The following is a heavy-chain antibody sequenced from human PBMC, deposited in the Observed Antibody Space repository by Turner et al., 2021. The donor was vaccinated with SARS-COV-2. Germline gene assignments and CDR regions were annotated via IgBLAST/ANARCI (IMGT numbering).Heavy chain of an antibody. CDR2: ISYDGSNK. CDR1: GLTFSSYG. D-gene: IGHD2-2*02. Sequence: QVQLEESGGGVVQPGRSLRLSYAASGLTFSSYGMHWVRQAPGKGLEWVAVISYDGSNKYYADSVKGRFTISRDNSKNTLYLQMNSLRAEDTAVYYCAKNLIRHYQLLYPPNYYGMDVWGQGTTVTVSS. V-gene: IGHV3-30*18. CDR3: AKNLIRHYQLLYPPNYYGMDV. J-gene: IGHJ6*02.